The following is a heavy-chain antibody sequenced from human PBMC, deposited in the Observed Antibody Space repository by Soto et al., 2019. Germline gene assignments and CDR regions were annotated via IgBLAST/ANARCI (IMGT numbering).Heavy chain of an antibody. CDR1: GYTFTSYG. Sequence: ASVKVSCKASGYTFTSYGINWVRQAPGQGLEWLGWISAYDGYTNYAQILQGRVSMTTDTSTKTAYMELRSLRSDDTAMYYCARGGFYDSSGARNYYYYVMNVWGQGTKVTVSS. V-gene: IGHV1-18*01. CDR2: ISAYDGYT. D-gene: IGHD3-22*01. CDR3: ARGGFYDSSGARNYYYYVMNV. J-gene: IGHJ6*02.